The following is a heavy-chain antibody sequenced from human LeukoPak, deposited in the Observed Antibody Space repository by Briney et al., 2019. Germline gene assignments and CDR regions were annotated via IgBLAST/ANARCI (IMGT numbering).Heavy chain of an antibody. J-gene: IGHJ6*03. V-gene: IGHV3-49*04. D-gene: IGHD2-15*01. CDR3: TRVSGDMADYMDV. CDR1: GFTFGDYA. CDR2: IRSKAYGGTT. Sequence: GGSLRLSCTASGFTFGDYAMSWVRQAPGRGLEWVGFIRSKAYGGTTEYAASVKGRFTISRDDSKSIAYLQMNSLKTEDTAVYYCTRVSGDMADYMDVWGKGTTVTISS.